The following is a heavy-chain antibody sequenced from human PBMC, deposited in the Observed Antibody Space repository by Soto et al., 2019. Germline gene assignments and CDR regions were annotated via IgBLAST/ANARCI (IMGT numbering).Heavy chain of an antibody. J-gene: IGHJ6*02. V-gene: IGHV3-23*01. CDR3: AKSPNSSGWYYYYYGMDV. D-gene: IGHD6-19*01. CDR2: ISGSGGST. Sequence: PGGSLRLSCAASGFTFSSYAMSWVRQAPGKGLEWVSAISGSGGSTYYADSVKGRFTISRDNSKNTLYLQMNSLRAEDTAVYYCAKSPNSSGWYYYYYGMDVCGQGTTVTLSS. CDR1: GFTFSSYA.